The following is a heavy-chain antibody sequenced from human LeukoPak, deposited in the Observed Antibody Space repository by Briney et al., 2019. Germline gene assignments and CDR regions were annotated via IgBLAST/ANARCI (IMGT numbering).Heavy chain of an antibody. D-gene: IGHD6-13*01. J-gene: IGHJ4*02. CDR3: ARVGVLSSSWLLY. CDR1: GFTFSSYE. V-gene: IGHV3-48*03. CDR2: ISRSATTI. Sequence: PGGSLRLSCAASGFTFSSYEMNWVRQAPGKGLEWVSTISRSATTIYYADSVKGRLTISRDNAKNSLSLQMNSLRAEDTAVYYCARVGVLSSSWLLYWGQGSLVTVSS.